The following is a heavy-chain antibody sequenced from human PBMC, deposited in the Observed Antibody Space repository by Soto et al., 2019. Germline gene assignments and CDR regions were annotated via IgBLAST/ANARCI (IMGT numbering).Heavy chain of an antibody. V-gene: IGHV3-23*01. CDR3: AKDSRPKLRKVSPLDY. D-gene: IGHD3-10*01. CDR1: GFTFSSYT. CDR2: IVGSGDNT. Sequence: GSLRLSCAASGFTFSSYTMTWVRQAPGERLEWDSSIVGSGDNTYYADSVKGRFTISRDNSKNTLYLQMNSLRPEDTAVYYCAKDSRPKLRKVSPLDYWGQGTLVTVSS. J-gene: IGHJ4*02.